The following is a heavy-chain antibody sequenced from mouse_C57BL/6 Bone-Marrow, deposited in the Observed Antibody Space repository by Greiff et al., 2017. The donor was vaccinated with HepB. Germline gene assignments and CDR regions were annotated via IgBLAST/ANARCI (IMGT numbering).Heavy chain of an antibody. CDR1: GYTFTSYW. D-gene: IGHD2-5*01. CDR3: AREGYSNGYYYAMDY. Sequence: QVQLQHPGAELVKPGASVKMSCKASGYTFTSYWITWVKQRPGQGLEWIGDIYPGSGSTNYNEKFKSKATLTVDTSSSTAYMQLSSLTSEDSAVYYCAREGYSNGYYYAMDYWGQGTSVTVSS. V-gene: IGHV1-55*01. J-gene: IGHJ4*01. CDR2: IYPGSGST.